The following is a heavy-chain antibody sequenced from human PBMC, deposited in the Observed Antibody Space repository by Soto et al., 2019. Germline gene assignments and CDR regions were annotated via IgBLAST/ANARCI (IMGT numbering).Heavy chain of an antibody. CDR2: INYAGYS. J-gene: IGHJ6*02. V-gene: IGHV4-59*08. CDR3: ARHGFGPLHGLVDV. D-gene: IGHD3-10*01. CDR1: GGSITNYY. Sequence: QVQLQESGPGLVKPSETLSLTCTVSGGSITNYYCSWFRQPPGKGLEWIGYINYAGYSAYNLSLKRRVTLSMDASKTQCSLMLECMTATDTAVYYCARHGFGPLHGLVDVWGPGTTVIVSS.